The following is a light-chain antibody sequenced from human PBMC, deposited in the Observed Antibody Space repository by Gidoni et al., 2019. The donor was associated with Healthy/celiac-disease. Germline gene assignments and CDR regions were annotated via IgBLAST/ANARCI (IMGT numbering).Light chain of an antibody. V-gene: IGLV2-14*01. CDR3: SSYTSSSRRV. CDR1: SSDVCGYNY. J-gene: IGLJ3*02. CDR2: DVS. Sequence: QSALPHPASVSGSPGQSITISCTGTSSDVCGYNYVSWYQQHPGKAPKLMIYDVSNRPSGVSNRFSGSKSGNTASLTISGLQAEDEADYYCSSYTSSSRRVFGGGTKLTVL.